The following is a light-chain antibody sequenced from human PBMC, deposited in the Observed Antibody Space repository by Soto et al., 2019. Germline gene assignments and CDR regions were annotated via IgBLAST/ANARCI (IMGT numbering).Light chain of an antibody. CDR2: GAS. CDR1: QSVGSK. V-gene: IGKV3-20*01. Sequence: EIVLTQSPGTLSLSPGERATLSCRASQSVGSKLAWYRQAPGQAPRLLIYGASTRATDTPARFSGSGAVTDFTLTISNVEPVDFALYYCQQYGSSFATFGQGTHVE. CDR3: QQYGSSFAT. J-gene: IGKJ1*01.